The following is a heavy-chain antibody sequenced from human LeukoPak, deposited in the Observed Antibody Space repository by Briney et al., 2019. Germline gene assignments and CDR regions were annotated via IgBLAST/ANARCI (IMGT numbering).Heavy chain of an antibody. J-gene: IGHJ5*02. V-gene: IGHV1-69*01. CDR2: IIPIFGTA. D-gene: IGHD6-13*01. Sequence: SVKVSSKASGGTFSSYAISWVRQAPGQGLEWMGGIIPIFGTANYAQKFQGRVTITADESTSTAYMELSSLRSEDTAVYYCASEIAAAGTRWFDPWGQGTLVTVSS. CDR3: ASEIAAAGTRWFDP. CDR1: GGTFSSYA.